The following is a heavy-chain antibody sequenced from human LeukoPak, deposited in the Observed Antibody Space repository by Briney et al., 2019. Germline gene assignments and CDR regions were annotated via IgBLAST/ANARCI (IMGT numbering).Heavy chain of an antibody. J-gene: IGHJ5*02. CDR2: IYYSGST. V-gene: IGHV4-59*12. D-gene: IGHD6-19*01. Sequence: SETLSLTCTVSGGSISSYYWSWIRQPPGKGLEWIGYIYYSGSTNYNPSLKSRVTMSVDTSKNQFSLKLSSVTAADTAVYYCARDAPFGSGWYGDWFDPWGQGTLVTVSS. CDR1: GGSISSYY. CDR3: ARDAPFGSGWYGDWFDP.